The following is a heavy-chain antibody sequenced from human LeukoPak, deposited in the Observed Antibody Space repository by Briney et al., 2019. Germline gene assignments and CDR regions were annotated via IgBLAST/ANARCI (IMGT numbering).Heavy chain of an antibody. V-gene: IGHV3-9*01. Sequence: GRSLRLSCGASGFTFDDYDMHWVRQAPGKGLEWFSGITRDSGIIVYADSAKGRFIISRDNAKNSLYLQMKSLRPEDTALYYCAKEHGVAAHFEVWGQGTLVIVSS. CDR2: ITRDSGII. J-gene: IGHJ4*02. D-gene: IGHD2-15*01. CDR1: GFTFDDYD. CDR3: AKEHGVAAHFEV.